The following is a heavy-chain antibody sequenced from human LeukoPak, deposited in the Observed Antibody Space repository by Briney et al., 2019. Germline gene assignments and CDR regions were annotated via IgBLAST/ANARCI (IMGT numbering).Heavy chain of an antibody. V-gene: IGHV1-18*01. D-gene: IGHD3-3*01. CDR1: GYTFTSYG. CDR2: ISAYNGNT. J-gene: IGHJ5*02. Sequence: ASVTVSCKASGYTFTSYGISWVRQAPGQVLEWMGWISAYNGNTNYAQKLQGRVTMTTDTSTSTAYMELRSLRSDDTGVYYCARVQITIFGVVIGLFDPWGQGTLVTVSS. CDR3: ARVQITIFGVVIGLFDP.